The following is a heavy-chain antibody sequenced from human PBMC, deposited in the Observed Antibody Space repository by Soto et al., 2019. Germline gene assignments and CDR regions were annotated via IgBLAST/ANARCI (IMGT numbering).Heavy chain of an antibody. CDR1: GFTFSSYA. CDR2: FSVSGGST. CDR3: AKDRGQYYGRSGYRSTSYFDY. J-gene: IGHJ4*02. D-gene: IGHD3-22*01. Sequence: GGSLRLSCTASGFTFSSYAMSWVRQAPGKGLECVSCFSVSGGSTYYADSVRGRSTLSRHNSKSTLYLQMNSLRAEDTAVYYCAKDRGQYYGRSGYRSTSYFDYWGQGTVVTVAS. V-gene: IGHV3-23*01.